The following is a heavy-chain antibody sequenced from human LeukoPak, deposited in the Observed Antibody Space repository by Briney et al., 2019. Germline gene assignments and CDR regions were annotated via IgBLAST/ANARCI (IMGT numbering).Heavy chain of an antibody. CDR3: ARSMTTMTTFDY. CDR2: ISSSSSYI. CDR1: GFTFSSYS. J-gene: IGHJ4*02. Sequence: GGSLRLSCAASGFTFSSYSMNWVRQAPGKGLEWVSSISSSSSYIYYADSVKGRFTISRDNAKNSLYLQMNSLRAEDTAVYYCARSMTTMTTFDYWGQGTLVTVSS. D-gene: IGHD4-17*01. V-gene: IGHV3-21*01.